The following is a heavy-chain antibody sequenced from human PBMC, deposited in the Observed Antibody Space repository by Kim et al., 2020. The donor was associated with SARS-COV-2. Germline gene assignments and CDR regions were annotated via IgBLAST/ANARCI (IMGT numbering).Heavy chain of an antibody. Sequence: SETLSLTCAVSGGSISSNNWCSWVRQPPGKGLEWIGEIHYSGSNKYTPSLESRVTGSSDKSKNHFSLNMSTVTAADTAVSYCARYSWTHFVSWGQGTL. CDR3: ARYSWTHFVS. V-gene: IGHV4-4*02. CDR1: GGSISSNNW. CDR2: IHYSGSN. J-gene: IGHJ4*02. D-gene: IGHD4-4*01.